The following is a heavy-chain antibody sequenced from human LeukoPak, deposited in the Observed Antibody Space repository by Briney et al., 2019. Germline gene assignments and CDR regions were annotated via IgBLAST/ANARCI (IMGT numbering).Heavy chain of an antibody. D-gene: IGHD3-22*01. CDR2: ISYDGSNK. Sequence: PGRSLRLSCAASGFTFSSYAMHWVRQAPGKGLEWVAVISYDGSNKYYADSVKGRFTISRDNSKNTLYLQMNSLRAEDTAVYYCARDGEDYDTTGYFDYWGQGTLVTVSS. CDR1: GFTFSSYA. CDR3: ARDGEDYDTTGYFDY. V-gene: IGHV3-30-3*01. J-gene: IGHJ4*02.